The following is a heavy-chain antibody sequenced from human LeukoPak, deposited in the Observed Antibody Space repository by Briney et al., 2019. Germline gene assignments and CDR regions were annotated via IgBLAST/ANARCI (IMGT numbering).Heavy chain of an antibody. CDR3: TRDFESGLDY. CDR1: GGTFSSYA. J-gene: IGHJ4*02. CDR2: IIPIFGTA. Sequence: SVKVSRKASGGTFSSYAISWVRQAPGQGLEWMGGIIPIFGTANYAQKFQGRVTITTDESTSTAYMELSSLRSEDTAVYYCTRDFESGLDYWGQGTLVTVSS. D-gene: IGHD2-15*01. V-gene: IGHV1-69*05.